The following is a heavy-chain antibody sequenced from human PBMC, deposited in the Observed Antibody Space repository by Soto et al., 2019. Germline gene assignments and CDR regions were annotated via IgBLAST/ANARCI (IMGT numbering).Heavy chain of an antibody. Sequence: QVQLVQSGAEVKKPGASVKVSCKASGYTFTKYGITWVREAPGEGLEWMGWISGYNGNTNYAQRLQGRVTMTTDTSTSTAYMELRSLRSDDTAVYYCARDVSPLTGPSVFDLWGRGTLVAVSS. D-gene: IGHD3-9*01. V-gene: IGHV1-18*01. J-gene: IGHJ2*01. CDR3: ARDVSPLTGPSVFDL. CDR1: GYTFTKYG. CDR2: ISGYNGNT.